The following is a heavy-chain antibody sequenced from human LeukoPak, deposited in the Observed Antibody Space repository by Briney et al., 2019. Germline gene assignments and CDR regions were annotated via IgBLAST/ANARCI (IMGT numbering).Heavy chain of an antibody. CDR1: GYTLTELS. CDR2: FDPEDGET. CDR3: ATSYDFRSGYHWFDP. D-gene: IGHD3-3*01. Sequence: GASVKVSCKVSGYTLTELSMHWVRQAPGKGLEWMGGFDPEDGETIYAQKFQGRVAMTEDTSTDTAYMELSSLRSEDTAVYYCATSYDFRSGYHWFDPWGQGTLVTVSS. V-gene: IGHV1-24*01. J-gene: IGHJ5*02.